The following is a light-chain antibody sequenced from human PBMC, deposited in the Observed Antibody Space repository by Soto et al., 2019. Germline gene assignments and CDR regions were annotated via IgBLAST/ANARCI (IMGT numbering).Light chain of an antibody. V-gene: IGKV3-20*01. CDR2: GAS. J-gene: IGKJ4*01. CDR1: QSVSSSY. Sequence: EIVLTQSPGTLSLSPGERATLSCRASQSVSSSYLAWYQQKPGQAPRLLIYGASNRATGIPDRFSGSGSGTDFTLTIGRLEAEDFAVYYCQQYGSSLLTFGGGTKVEIK. CDR3: QQYGSSLLT.